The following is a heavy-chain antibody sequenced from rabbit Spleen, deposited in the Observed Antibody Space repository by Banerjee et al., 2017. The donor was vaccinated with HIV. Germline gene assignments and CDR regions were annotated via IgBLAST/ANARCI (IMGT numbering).Heavy chain of an antibody. CDR3: ARGDAGYVYFDL. CDR2: IYTGVSGTT. J-gene: IGHJ4*01. V-gene: IGHV1S45*01. Sequence: QEHLKESGGGLVQPGASLTLTCTASGFDFSGNIIVWVRQAPGKGLEWIGYIYTGVSGTTYYASWAKGRFTISKTSSTTVTLQMTSLTAADTAMYFCARGDAGYVYFDLWGPGTLVTVS. D-gene: IGHD4-2*01. CDR1: GFDFSGNI.